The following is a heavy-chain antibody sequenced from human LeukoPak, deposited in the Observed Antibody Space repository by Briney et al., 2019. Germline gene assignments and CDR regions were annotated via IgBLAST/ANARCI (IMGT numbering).Heavy chain of an antibody. CDR2: ISYDGSNK. Sequence: GGSLRLSCAASGFIFSNYGIHWVRQAPAKGLEWVAFISYDGSNKHYADSVRGRFTISRDSSKNTLYLQMNSLRAEDTAVYFCARLNQPYYGSGSFSPFDSWGQGTLVTVSS. D-gene: IGHD3-10*01. J-gene: IGHJ4*02. CDR3: ARLNQPYYGSGSFSPFDS. V-gene: IGHV3-33*05. CDR1: GFIFSNYG.